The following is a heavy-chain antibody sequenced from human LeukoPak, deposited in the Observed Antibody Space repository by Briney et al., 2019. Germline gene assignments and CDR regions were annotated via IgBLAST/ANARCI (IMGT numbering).Heavy chain of an antibody. D-gene: IGHD3-22*01. J-gene: IGHJ4*02. V-gene: IGHV1-2*06. Sequence: ASVKVSCKASGCTFTGYYMHWVRQAPGQGLEWMGRINPNSGGTNYAQKFQGRVTMTRDTSISTAYMELSRLRSDDTAVYYCARVRYYYDSSGQGYYFDYWGQGTLVTVSS. CDR2: INPNSGGT. CDR1: GCTFTGYY. CDR3: ARVRYYYDSSGQGYYFDY.